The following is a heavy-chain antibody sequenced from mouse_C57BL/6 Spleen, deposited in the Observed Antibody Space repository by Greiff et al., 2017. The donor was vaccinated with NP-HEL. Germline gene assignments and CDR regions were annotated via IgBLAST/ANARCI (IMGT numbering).Heavy chain of an antibody. V-gene: IGHV1-64*01. J-gene: IGHJ3*01. CDR2: IHPNSGRT. Sequence: QVQLQQPGAELVKPGASVKLSCKASGYTFTSSWMHWVKQRPGQGLEWIGMIHPNSGRTNYNEKFKRKATLTVDKSSSTAYMQLSSLTSEDSAVYYCASLNYYCSSAFAYWGQGTLVSVSA. CDR3: ASLNYYCSSAFAY. D-gene: IGHD1-1*01. CDR1: GYTFTSSW.